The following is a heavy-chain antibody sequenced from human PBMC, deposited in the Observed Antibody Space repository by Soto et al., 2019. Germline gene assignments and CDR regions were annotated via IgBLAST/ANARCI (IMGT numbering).Heavy chain of an antibody. Sequence: GGSLRLSCTVSGFAFNNYGINWVRQAPGKGLEWVSSISKSDYTYYSDSVKGRFTISRDNAKSSVSLQMNTLRVEDTAVYYCAREDSIIIPAVSDFWGQGTLVTSPQ. CDR3: AREDSIIIPAVSDF. CDR2: ISKSDYT. CDR1: GFAFNNYG. J-gene: IGHJ4*02. V-gene: IGHV3-21*01. D-gene: IGHD2-2*01.